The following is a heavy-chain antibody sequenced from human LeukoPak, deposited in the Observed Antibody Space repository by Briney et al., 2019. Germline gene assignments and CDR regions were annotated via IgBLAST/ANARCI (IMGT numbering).Heavy chain of an antibody. J-gene: IGHJ4*02. CDR2: IRSKANSYAT. V-gene: IGHV3-73*01. CDR3: TSPGTYGDYVYYFDY. D-gene: IGHD4-17*01. CDR1: GFTFSGSA. Sequence: GGSLRLSCAASGFTFSGSAMHWVRQASGKGLEWVGRIRSKANSYATAYAASVKGRFTISRDDSKNTAYLQMNSLKTEDTAVYYCTSPGTYGDYVYYFDYWGQGTLVTVSS.